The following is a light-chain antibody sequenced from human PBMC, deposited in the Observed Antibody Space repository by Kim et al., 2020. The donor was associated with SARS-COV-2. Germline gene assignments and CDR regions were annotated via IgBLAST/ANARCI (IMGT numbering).Light chain of an antibody. CDR1: SLRSYY. CDR2: GKN. J-gene: IGLJ3*02. Sequence: SSELTQDPAVSVALGQTVRITCQGDSLRSYYASWYQQKPGQAPVLVSYGKNNRPSGIPDRFSGSSSGNTASLTITGAHAEDEADYYCDSRDSSGNHLVFG. CDR3: DSRDSSGNHLV. V-gene: IGLV3-19*01.